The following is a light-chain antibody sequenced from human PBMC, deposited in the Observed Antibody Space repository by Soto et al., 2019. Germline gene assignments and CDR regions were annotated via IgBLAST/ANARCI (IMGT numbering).Light chain of an antibody. CDR3: QQCYTAPFT. CDR1: RSISNY. J-gene: IGKJ3*01. V-gene: IGKV1-39*01. Sequence: DIRMTQSPSSLSASVGDTVTIACRASRSISNYLNWYQQKPGRAPNLLISGASTLQRGVPSRFSGSGSGTAFTLTITSLQPDDFAIYFCQQCYTAPFTFGPGTKVEIK. CDR2: GAS.